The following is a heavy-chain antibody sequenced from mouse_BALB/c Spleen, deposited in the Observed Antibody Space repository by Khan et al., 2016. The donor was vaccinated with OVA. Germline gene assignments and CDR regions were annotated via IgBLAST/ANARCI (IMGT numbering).Heavy chain of an antibody. Sequence: VQLQQSGPELVKPGASVKVSCKASGYSFTDYNMFWVKQSHGKSLEWIGYIDPSNGGTSYNQKFKGKATLTVDQSSSTAFMHLNSLTSEDSAVCYCARTDYYDSSYYFDYWGQGTTLTVSS. CDR1: GYSFTDYN. J-gene: IGHJ2*01. D-gene: IGHD1-1*01. CDR3: ARTDYYDSSYYFDY. CDR2: IDPSNGGT. V-gene: IGHV1S135*01.